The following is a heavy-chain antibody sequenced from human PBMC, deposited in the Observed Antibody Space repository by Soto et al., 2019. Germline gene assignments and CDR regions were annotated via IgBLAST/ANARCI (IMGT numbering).Heavy chain of an antibody. D-gene: IGHD3-3*01. V-gene: IGHV4-31*03. Sequence: SETLSLTXTASGGSISSGGSYWSWIRQHPGKGLEWIGYIYYSGSTYYNPSLKSRVTISVDTSKNQFSLKLSSVTAADTAVYYCARDRRDYDFWSGPKNYYMDVWGKGTTVTVSS. CDR2: IYYSGST. CDR3: ARDRRDYDFWSGPKNYYMDV. CDR1: GGSISSGGSY. J-gene: IGHJ6*03.